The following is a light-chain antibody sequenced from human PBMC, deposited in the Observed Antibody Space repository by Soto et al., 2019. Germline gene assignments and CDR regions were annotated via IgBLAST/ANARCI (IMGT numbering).Light chain of an antibody. CDR3: SSCTGSNNFV. Sequence: QAVVTQPPSASGSPGQSVTISCTGTSSDVGNYNYVSWYQQHPGKAPKLMIYEVNKRPSGVPDRFSGSKSGNTASLTVSGLQAEDEADYYCSSCTGSNNFVFGTGTKVTVL. CDR1: SSDVGNYNY. J-gene: IGLJ1*01. CDR2: EVN. V-gene: IGLV2-8*01.